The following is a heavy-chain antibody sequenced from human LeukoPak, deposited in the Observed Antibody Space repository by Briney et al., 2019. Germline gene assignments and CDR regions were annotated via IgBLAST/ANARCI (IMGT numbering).Heavy chain of an antibody. CDR2: ISSSGTTI. Sequence: PGGSLRLSCAASGFTFSDDYMSWFRQAPGKGLEWVSYISSSGTTIYYADSVKGRFTISRDNTKNSLYLQMNSLRAEDTAVYYCARARSRHSSISFGGQGTLVTVSS. CDR1: GFTFSDDY. V-gene: IGHV3-11*04. J-gene: IGHJ4*01. D-gene: IGHD6-13*01. CDR3: ARARSRHSSISF.